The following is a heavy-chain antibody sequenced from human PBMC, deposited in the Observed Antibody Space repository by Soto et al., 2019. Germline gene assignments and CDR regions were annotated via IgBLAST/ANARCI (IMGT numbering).Heavy chain of an antibody. CDR3: ARDKITGLFDY. J-gene: IGHJ4*02. V-gene: IGHV4-34*01. Sequence: PSETLSLTCAVYGGSFSGYYWTWIRQPPGTGLEWIGEMNHSGSTNYNPSLKSRVTISVDTSKNQFSLKLTSVTAADTAVYYCARDKITGLFDYWGQGTLVTVS. CDR2: MNHSGST. D-gene: IGHD2-8*02. CDR1: GGSFSGYY.